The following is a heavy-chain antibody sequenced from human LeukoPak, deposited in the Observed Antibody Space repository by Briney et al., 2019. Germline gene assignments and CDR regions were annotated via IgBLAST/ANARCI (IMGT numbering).Heavy chain of an antibody. V-gene: IGHV4-34*01. D-gene: IGHD6-6*01. J-gene: IGHJ4*02. Sequence: KPSETLSLTCAVFGGSFSGYYWTWLRQAPGKGLEWVGEINYSGNTNFNPSLKSRVTISVDTSKNQFSLRLTSATAADAGVYYCARGNGSYSRSHFFDYWGQGTLGTVSS. CDR2: INYSGNT. CDR3: ARGNGSYSRSHFFDY. CDR1: GGSFSGYY.